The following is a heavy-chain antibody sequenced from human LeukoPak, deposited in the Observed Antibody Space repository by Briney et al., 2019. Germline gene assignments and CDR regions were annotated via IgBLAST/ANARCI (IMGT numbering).Heavy chain of an antibody. CDR3: ARDVCSSTSCLLDY. Sequence: SETLSLTCTVSGGSISSGDYYWSWIRQPPGKGLEWIGYIYYSGSTYCNPSLKSRVTISVDTSKNQFSLKLSSVTAADTAVYYCARDVCSSTSCLLDYWGQGTLVTVSS. V-gene: IGHV4-30-4*01. CDR2: IYYSGST. J-gene: IGHJ4*02. CDR1: GGSISSGDYY. D-gene: IGHD2-2*01.